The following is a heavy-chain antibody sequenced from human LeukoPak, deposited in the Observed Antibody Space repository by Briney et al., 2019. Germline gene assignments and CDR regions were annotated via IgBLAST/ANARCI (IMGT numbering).Heavy chain of an antibody. V-gene: IGHV4-39*01. CDR1: GGSISSSSYY. CDR3: ARHLSTYYYDSSGYSSDY. D-gene: IGHD3-22*01. CDR2: IYYSGST. J-gene: IGHJ4*02. Sequence: PSGTLSLTCTVSGGSISSSSYYWGWIRQPPGKGLEWIGSIYYSGSTYYNPSLKSRVTISVDTSKNQFSLKLSSVTAADTAVYYCARHLSTYYYDSSGYSSDYWGQGTLVTVSS.